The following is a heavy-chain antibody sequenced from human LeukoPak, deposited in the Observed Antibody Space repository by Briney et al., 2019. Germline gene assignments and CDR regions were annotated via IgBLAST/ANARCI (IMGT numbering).Heavy chain of an antibody. Sequence: GGSLRLSCAASGLTFSSYAMHWVRQVPGEGLVWVSSIDSDGSTTNYADSVKGRCTISRDNAKNTLYLQMNGQSAEDTAVYYCAVVVSSSPDAFDIWGQGTMVTVSS. CDR2: IDSDGSTT. D-gene: IGHD6-6*01. J-gene: IGHJ3*02. CDR3: AVVVSSSPDAFDI. CDR1: GLTFSSYA. V-gene: IGHV3-74*01.